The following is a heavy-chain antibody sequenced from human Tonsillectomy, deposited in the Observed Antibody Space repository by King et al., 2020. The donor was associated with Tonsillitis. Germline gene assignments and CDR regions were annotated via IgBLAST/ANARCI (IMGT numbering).Heavy chain of an antibody. CDR1: GYSFTSYG. Sequence: QLVQSGPEVKKPGASVKVSCKASGYSFTSYGMSWVRQAPGQGLEWMGLISAYNGNTDYAQKLQGRVTMTTDTSTNTAYMELRNLKSDDTALYYCARDRRSSDYWGQGTMVTVSS. J-gene: IGHJ4*02. D-gene: IGHD6-6*01. CDR3: ARDRRSSDY. CDR2: ISAYNGNT. V-gene: IGHV1-18*01.